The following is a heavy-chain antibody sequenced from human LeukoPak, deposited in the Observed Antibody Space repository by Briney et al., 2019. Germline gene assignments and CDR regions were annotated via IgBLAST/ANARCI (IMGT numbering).Heavy chain of an antibody. CDR2: INHSGST. CDR1: GGSFSGYY. Sequence: SETLSLTCAVYGGSFSGYYWSWIRQPPGKGLEWIGEINHSGSTNYNPSLKSRVTISVDTSKNQFSLKLSPVTAADTAVYYCARRDIVVVPAAKANKYRYNWFDPWGQGTLVTVSS. CDR3: ARRDIVVVPAAKANKYRYNWFDP. J-gene: IGHJ5*02. D-gene: IGHD2-2*01. V-gene: IGHV4-34*01.